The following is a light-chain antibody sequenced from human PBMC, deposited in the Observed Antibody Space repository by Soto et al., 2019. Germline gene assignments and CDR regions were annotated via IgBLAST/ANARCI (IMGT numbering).Light chain of an antibody. V-gene: IGKV3-20*01. CDR3: QQYGSSPLYT. J-gene: IGKJ2*01. Sequence: EIVLTQSPGTLSLSPGETATLSCRASQSVSSSYLAWYQQKPGQAPRLPIYGASSRATDIPDRFSGSGSGTDFTLTISRLEPEDFAVYYCQQYGSSPLYTFGQGTKLEIK. CDR2: GAS. CDR1: QSVSSSY.